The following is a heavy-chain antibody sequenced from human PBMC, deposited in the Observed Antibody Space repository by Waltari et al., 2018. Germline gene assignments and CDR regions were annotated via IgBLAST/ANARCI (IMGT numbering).Heavy chain of an antibody. CDR2: IRSKAYGGTT. V-gene: IGHV3-49*05. CDR3: TRRSSYDFWSGAFDY. D-gene: IGHD3-3*01. CDR1: GGSFSGYY. Sequence: VQLQQWGAGLLKPSETLSLTCAVYGGSFSGYYWRWIRQAPGKGLEWVGFIRSKAYGGTTEYAASVKGRFTISRDDSKSIAYLQFNSLKTEDTAVYYCTRRSSYDFWSGAFDYWGQGTLVTVSS. J-gene: IGHJ4*02.